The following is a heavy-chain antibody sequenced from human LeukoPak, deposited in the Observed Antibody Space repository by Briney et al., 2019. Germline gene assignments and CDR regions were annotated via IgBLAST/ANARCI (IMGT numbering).Heavy chain of an antibody. V-gene: IGHV3-7*01. CDR3: ARAVDVADY. D-gene: IGHD3-16*01. Sequence: GGSLRLSCAASGFIFTDHWMSWVRQAPGKGLEWVANIKEDESAKFYADSVRGRFTISRDNAKNSVYLQMNNLRDEDTAVYYCARAVDVADYWGRGTLVTVSS. CDR1: GFIFTDHW. CDR2: IKEDESAK. J-gene: IGHJ4*02.